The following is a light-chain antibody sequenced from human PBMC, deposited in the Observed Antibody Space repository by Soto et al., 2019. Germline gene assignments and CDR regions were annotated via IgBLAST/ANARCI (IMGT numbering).Light chain of an antibody. CDR2: GAS. J-gene: IGKJ1*01. Sequence: EGVMAQSPATLSASPGEGATRSCRASQSGSSKLAWYQQKPGQAPRLLIYGASTRATGIPARFSGSGSGTEFTLIISSLQSEDSAVYYCQQYNSWLWTFGQGTKVDIK. CDR3: QQYNSWLWT. V-gene: IGKV3-15*01. CDR1: QSGSSK.